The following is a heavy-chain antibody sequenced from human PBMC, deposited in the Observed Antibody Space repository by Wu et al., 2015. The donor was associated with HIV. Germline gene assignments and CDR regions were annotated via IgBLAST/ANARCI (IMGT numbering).Heavy chain of an antibody. CDR2: MNPNSGNT. D-gene: IGHD6-19*01. J-gene: IGHJ4*02. V-gene: IGHV1-8*01. CDR1: GYTFSSYD. Sequence: QVQLVQSGAEVKKPGASVKVSCKASGYTFSSYDINWVRQATGQGLEWMGWMNPNSGNTGYAQKFQGRVTMTRDTSISTAYMELSSLRSEDTAVYYCAGQRAYTSGWYIYDYWGQGTLVTVSS. CDR3: AGQRAYTSGWYIYDY.